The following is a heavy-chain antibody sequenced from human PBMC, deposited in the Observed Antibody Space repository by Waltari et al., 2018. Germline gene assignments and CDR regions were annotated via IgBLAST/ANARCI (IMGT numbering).Heavy chain of an antibody. Sequence: QVQLQQWGAGLLKPSETLSLTCAVYGGSFSGYYWSWIRQPPGKGLEWIGEINHSGSTNYNPALKSRVTISVDTSKNQFSLKLSSVTAADTAVYYWARDGGVGATKLGYWGQGTLVTVSS. V-gene: IGHV4-34*01. J-gene: IGHJ4*02. CDR1: GGSFSGYY. CDR2: INHSGST. CDR3: ARDGGVGATKLGY. D-gene: IGHD1-26*01.